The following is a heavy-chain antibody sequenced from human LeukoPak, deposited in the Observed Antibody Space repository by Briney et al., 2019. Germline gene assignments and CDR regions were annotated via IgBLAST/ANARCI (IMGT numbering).Heavy chain of an antibody. CDR2: INPTGGSA. CDR1: GYAFTTYY. D-gene: IGHD5-12*01. V-gene: IGHV1-46*01. J-gene: IGHJ4*02. CDR3: ARGGPGRDGYNYAFDF. Sequence: PVASVKVSCKASGYAFTTYYLHWVRQASGQGLEWMGIINPTGGSATYSQKFQGRVTMTRDTSRSTVYMEMSSLRSEDTALYYCARGGPGRDGYNYAFDFWGQGTLVTVSA.